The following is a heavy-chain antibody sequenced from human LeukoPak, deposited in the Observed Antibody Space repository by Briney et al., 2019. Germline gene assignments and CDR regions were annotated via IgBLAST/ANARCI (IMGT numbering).Heavy chain of an antibody. CDR2: INQDGSDK. Sequence: GGSLRLSCAASGLTFSIHWMNWVRQAPGKGLECVANINQDGSDKYYVDSVKGRFTISRDNAKNSLYLQMNSLRAEDTAVYYCASARGSYLPNDYWGQGTLVTVSS. D-gene: IGHD1-26*01. V-gene: IGHV3-7*01. CDR1: GLTFSIHW. CDR3: ASARGSYLPNDY. J-gene: IGHJ4*02.